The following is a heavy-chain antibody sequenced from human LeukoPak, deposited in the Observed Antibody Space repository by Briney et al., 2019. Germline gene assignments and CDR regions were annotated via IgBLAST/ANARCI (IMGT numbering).Heavy chain of an antibody. D-gene: IGHD3-16*02. V-gene: IGHV1-8*01. CDR2: MNPNSGNT. J-gene: IGHJ5*02. CDR1: GYTFTSYD. Sequence: ASVKVPCKASGYTFTSYDINWVRQATGQGLEWMGWMNPNSGNTGSAQRFQGRVTMTRDTSISTAYMELSSLRSEDTAAYYCARGPLVRLPSSFDPWGQGTLVTVSS. CDR3: ARGPLVRLPSSFDP.